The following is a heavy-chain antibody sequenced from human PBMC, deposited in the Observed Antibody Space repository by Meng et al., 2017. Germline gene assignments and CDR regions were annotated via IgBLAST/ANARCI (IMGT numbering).Heavy chain of an antibody. Sequence: ASVKVSCKASGYTFTSYAMHWVRQAPGQRLEWMGWINAGNGNTKYSQKFQGRVTITRDTSASTAYMELSSLRSEDTAVYYCARSPAAAAAPYFDYWGQGTLVTVSS. V-gene: IGHV1-3*01. CDR1: GYTFTSYA. CDR3: ARSPAAAAAPYFDY. D-gene: IGHD6-13*01. J-gene: IGHJ4*02. CDR2: INAGNGNT.